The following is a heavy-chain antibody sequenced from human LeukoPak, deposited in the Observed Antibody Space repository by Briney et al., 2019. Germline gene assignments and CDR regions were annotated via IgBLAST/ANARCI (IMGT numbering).Heavy chain of an antibody. CDR3: ARDAKYYYDSSGYYNDY. CDR1: GYTFTGYY. Sequence: ASVKVSCKASGYTFTGYYMHWVRQAPGQGREWMGWINPNSGGTNYAQKFQGRVTMTRDTSISTAYMELSRLRSDDTAVYYCARDAKYYYDSSGYYNDYWGQGTLVTVSS. D-gene: IGHD3-22*01. V-gene: IGHV1-2*02. J-gene: IGHJ4*02. CDR2: INPNSGGT.